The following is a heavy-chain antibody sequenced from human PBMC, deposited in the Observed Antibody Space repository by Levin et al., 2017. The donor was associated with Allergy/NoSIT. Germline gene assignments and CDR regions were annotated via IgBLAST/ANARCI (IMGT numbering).Heavy chain of an antibody. CDR1: GFTFSSYS. Sequence: GESLKISCAASGFTFSSYSMNWVRQAPGKGLEWVSSISSSSSYIYYADSVKGRFTISRDNAKNSLYLQMNSLRAEDTAVYYCATGEAPYYGMDVWGQGTTVTVSS. CDR3: ATGEAPYYGMDV. D-gene: IGHD3-16*01. V-gene: IGHV3-21*01. J-gene: IGHJ6*02. CDR2: ISSSSSYI.